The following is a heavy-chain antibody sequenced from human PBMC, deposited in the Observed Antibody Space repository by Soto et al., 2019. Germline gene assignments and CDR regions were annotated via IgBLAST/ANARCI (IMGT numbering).Heavy chain of an antibody. Sequence: QVQLQQWGAGLLKPSETLSLTCAVYGGSFSGYYWSWIRQPPGKGLEWIGEINHSGSTNYNPSLKSRVTISLDTSKNQFSLKLSSVTAADTAVYYCASSPLLWFGELFSYWFDPWGQGTLVTVSS. CDR2: INHSGST. D-gene: IGHD3-10*01. CDR3: ASSPLLWFGELFSYWFDP. J-gene: IGHJ5*02. V-gene: IGHV4-34*01. CDR1: GGSFSGYY.